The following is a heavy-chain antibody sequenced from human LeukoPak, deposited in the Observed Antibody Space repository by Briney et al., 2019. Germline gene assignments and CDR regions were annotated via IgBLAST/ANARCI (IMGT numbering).Heavy chain of an antibody. J-gene: IGHJ4*02. Sequence: SETLSLTCTVSGGSISSYYWSWIRQPPGKGVEWIGYIYYSGSTNYNPSLKSRVTISVDTSKNQFSLKLSSVTAADTAVYYCARSEFDWLLKFDYWGQGTLVTVSS. V-gene: IGHV4-59*01. D-gene: IGHD3-9*01. CDR1: GGSISSYY. CDR2: IYYSGST. CDR3: ARSEFDWLLKFDY.